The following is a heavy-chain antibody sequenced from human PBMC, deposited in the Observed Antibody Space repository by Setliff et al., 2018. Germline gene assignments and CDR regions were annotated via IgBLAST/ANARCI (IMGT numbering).Heavy chain of an antibody. J-gene: IGHJ4*02. V-gene: IGHV4-38-2*02. CDR1: GYSISSGYY. Sequence: PSETLSLTCTVSGYSISSGYYWGWIRQPTGKGLEWLGSFFHTGNTYYNPSLEGRVTISVDTSNNQFSLKLSSVTAADTAVYYCAKEGYYDHFGYYHYYFDFWGQGTLVTVS. CDR2: FFHTGNT. D-gene: IGHD3-22*01. CDR3: AKEGYYDHFGYYHYYFDF.